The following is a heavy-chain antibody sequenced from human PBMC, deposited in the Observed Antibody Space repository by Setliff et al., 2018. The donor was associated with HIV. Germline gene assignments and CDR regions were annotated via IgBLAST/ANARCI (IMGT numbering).Heavy chain of an antibody. J-gene: IGHJ4*02. D-gene: IGHD3-22*01. CDR2: ITSSGRTI. CDR3: ARAYVSSYDSSGFDDY. V-gene: IGHV3-48*03. CDR1: GFTFGGFA. Sequence: GVSLRLSCVPSGFTFGGFAMSWVRQAPGRGLEWVSYITSSGRTIYYADSVKGRFTISRDNAKNSLYLQMNSLRAEDTAVYYCARAYVSSYDSSGFDDYWGQGTLVTVSS.